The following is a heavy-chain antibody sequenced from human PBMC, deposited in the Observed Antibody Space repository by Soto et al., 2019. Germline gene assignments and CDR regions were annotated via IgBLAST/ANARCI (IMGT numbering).Heavy chain of an antibody. CDR3: AKGHGYGFDY. D-gene: IGHD5-18*01. J-gene: IGHJ4*02. V-gene: IGHV3-23*01. Sequence: GGSLRLSCAVAGFTFSSYAVNWVRQAPGKGLEWVSGISGSGGSTYHADSVKGRLTISRDNSKNTLYLQMNSLRAEDTAVYYCAKGHGYGFDYWGQGTLVTVSS. CDR2: ISGSGGST. CDR1: GFTFSSYA.